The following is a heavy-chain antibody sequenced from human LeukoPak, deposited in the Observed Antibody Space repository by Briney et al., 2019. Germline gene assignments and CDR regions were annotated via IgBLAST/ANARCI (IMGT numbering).Heavy chain of an antibody. CDR3: ARAPVIFGSGTQDAFDI. CDR2: ISASSIYK. V-gene: IGHV3-21*01. CDR1: GFTFSRYT. J-gene: IGHJ3*02. Sequence: GGSLRLSCGASGFTFSRYTMNWVRQAPGKGLEWVASISASSIYKYYGDPVKGRFTISRDNSRNSAYLQMDSLSPEDTAVYYCARAPVIFGSGTQDAFDIWGQGTMVTVSS. D-gene: IGHD3-10*01.